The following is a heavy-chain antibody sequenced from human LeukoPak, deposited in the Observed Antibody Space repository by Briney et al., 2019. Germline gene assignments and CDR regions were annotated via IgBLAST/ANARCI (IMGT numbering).Heavy chain of an antibody. J-gene: IGHJ4*02. Sequence: PGGSLRLSCSASGFTVSSDYMSWVRQAPGKGLAWLSVIYSGGTTYYADSVKGRFTISRDNSKNTVYLQMNSPRVEDTAMYYCTRGGSVPATRSFDYWGQGTLVTVSS. V-gene: IGHV3-66*01. CDR2: IYSGGTT. D-gene: IGHD6-19*01. CDR1: GFTVSSDY. CDR3: TRGGSVPATRSFDY.